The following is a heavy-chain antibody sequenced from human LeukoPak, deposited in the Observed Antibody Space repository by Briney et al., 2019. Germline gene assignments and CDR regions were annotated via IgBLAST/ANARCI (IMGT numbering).Heavy chain of an antibody. CDR2: VYPGDSDT. CDR1: GYNLSNYW. Sequence: GESLKISCKGSGYNLSNYWIGWVRQMPGKGLEWMGIVYPGDSDTRYSPSFQGQVTISADKSISTAYLQWSSLKASDTAMYYCARSTQSQSIAVALRWFDPWGQGTLVTVSS. D-gene: IGHD6-19*01. CDR3: ARSTQSQSIAVALRWFDP. J-gene: IGHJ5*02. V-gene: IGHV5-51*01.